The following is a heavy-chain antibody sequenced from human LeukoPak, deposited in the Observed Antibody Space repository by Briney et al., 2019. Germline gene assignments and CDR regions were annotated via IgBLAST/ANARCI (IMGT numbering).Heavy chain of an antibody. Sequence: PGGSLRLSCAASGFTVSINYMSWVRQAPGKGLEWVSVIYSGGNTYYADSVKGRFTISRDNSKNTVYLQMNSLRAEDTAVYYCARGETSSYDNWGQGTLVTVSS. V-gene: IGHV3-53*01. D-gene: IGHD2-2*01. J-gene: IGHJ4*02. CDR2: IYSGGNT. CDR1: GFTVSINY. CDR3: ARGETSSYDN.